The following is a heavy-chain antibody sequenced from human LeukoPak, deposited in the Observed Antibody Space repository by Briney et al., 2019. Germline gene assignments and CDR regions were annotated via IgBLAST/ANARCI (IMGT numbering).Heavy chain of an antibody. CDR2: VKRKTDNYAT. V-gene: IGHV3-73*01. Sequence: GESLKISCAASGFAFSASAIHWVRQASGKGLEWVGRVKRKTDNYATAYAASVKSRFTISRDDSKNTAYLQMNSLKTEDTAVYYCHYDFWSGYPETENWFDPWGQGTLVTVSS. CDR1: GFAFSASA. D-gene: IGHD3-3*01. CDR3: HYDFWSGYPETENWFDP. J-gene: IGHJ5*02.